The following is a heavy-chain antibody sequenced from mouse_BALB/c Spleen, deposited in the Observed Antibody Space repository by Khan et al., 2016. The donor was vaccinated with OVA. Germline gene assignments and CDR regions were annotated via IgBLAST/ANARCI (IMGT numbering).Heavy chain of an antibody. J-gene: IGHJ3*01. CDR2: IWSGGST. CDR3: ARKSYRYDCTY. D-gene: IGHD2-14*01. V-gene: IGHV2-4-1*01. CDR1: GYSLTTYC. Sequence: QVQLQQSGPGLVQPSQSLSITCTVSGYSLTTYCLHWVRQSPGKGLEWLGVIWSGGSTDYNAAFISRLTISKDNSKSQVFFKLNSLQADDTAIYYCARKSYRYDCTYWGQGTLVTVSA.